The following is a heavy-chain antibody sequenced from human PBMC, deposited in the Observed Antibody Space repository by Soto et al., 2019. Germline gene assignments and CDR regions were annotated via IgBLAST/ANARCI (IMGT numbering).Heavy chain of an antibody. V-gene: IGHV4-59*01. CDR3: ARAAPNLVYSSSWNEVGGYYYYMDV. CDR2: IYYSGST. Sequence: SETLSLTCTVSGGSISSYYWSWIRQPPGKGLEWIGYIYYSGSTNYNPSLKSRVTISVDTSKNQFSLKLSSVTAADTAVYYCARAAPNLVYSSSWNEVGGYYYYMDVWGKGTTVTVSS. D-gene: IGHD6-13*01. CDR1: GGSISSYY. J-gene: IGHJ6*03.